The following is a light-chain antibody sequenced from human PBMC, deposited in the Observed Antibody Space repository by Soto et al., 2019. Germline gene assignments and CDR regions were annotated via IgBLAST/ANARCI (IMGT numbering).Light chain of an antibody. CDR2: DVS. CDR1: SSDVGGYNY. CDR3: SSHRGSSTLVV. J-gene: IGLJ2*01. V-gene: IGLV2-14*01. Sequence: QSALTQPASVSGSPGQAITISCSGTSSDVGGYNYVSWYQQHPGKAPKLIIYDVSNRPSGISNRFSGSRAGNTASLTISGLQAEDEADYCCSSHRGSSTLVVFGGGTKLTVL.